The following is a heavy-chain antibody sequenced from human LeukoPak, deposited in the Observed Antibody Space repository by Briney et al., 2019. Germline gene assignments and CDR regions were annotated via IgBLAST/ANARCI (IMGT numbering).Heavy chain of an antibody. D-gene: IGHD2-2*01. CDR3: ARKVLSVVVMDV. CDR1: GYTFIGFA. Sequence: ASVKVSCKASGYTFIGFAMNWVRQAPGQGLKWMGWINTNTGNPAYAQGFTGRFVFSSDTSVSTAYLQISSLEVEDTAVYYCARKVLSVVVMDVWGQGTTVTVSS. J-gene: IGHJ6*02. CDR2: INTNTGNP. V-gene: IGHV7-4-1*02.